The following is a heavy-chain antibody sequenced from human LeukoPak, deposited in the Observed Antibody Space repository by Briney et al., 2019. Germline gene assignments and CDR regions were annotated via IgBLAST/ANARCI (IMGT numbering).Heavy chain of an antibody. V-gene: IGHV4-34*01. CDR1: GGSFSGYY. Sequence: SETLSLTCAVYGGSFSGYYWSWIRQPPGKGLEWIGEINHSGSTNYNPSLKSRVTISVDTFKNQFSLKLSSVTAADTAVYYCARGRGIAVAGTLYGMDVWGKGTTVTVSS. J-gene: IGHJ6*04. D-gene: IGHD6-19*01. CDR3: ARGRGIAVAGTLYGMDV. CDR2: INHSGST.